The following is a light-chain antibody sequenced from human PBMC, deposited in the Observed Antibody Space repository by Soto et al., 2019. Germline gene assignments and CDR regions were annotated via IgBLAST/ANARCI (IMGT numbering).Light chain of an antibody. V-gene: IGKV3-15*01. Sequence: DIVMTQSPATLSVSPVERVTLSCRSSQSVRSNLAWYQQKPGQAPRLLIYGASTRATGLPARFSGSGSGTDFTLTISSLQSEDFAVYYCQQYNTWPPITFGQGTRLEIK. CDR2: GAS. CDR3: QQYNTWPPIT. CDR1: QSVRSN. J-gene: IGKJ5*01.